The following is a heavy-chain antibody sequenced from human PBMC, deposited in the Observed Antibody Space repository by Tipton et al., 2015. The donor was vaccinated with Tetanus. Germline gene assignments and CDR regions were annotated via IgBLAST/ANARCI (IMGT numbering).Heavy chain of an antibody. CDR2: ILPIFGTT. J-gene: IGHJ4*01. D-gene: IGHD3-10*01. CDR1: GYAFTSYA. Sequence: QLVQSGPEVKKPGASVKVSCKTSGYAFTSYAFSWVRQAPGQGLEWMGTILPIFGTTNYAQKFQGRVTITADKSTRTVYMELSSLRSGDTAIYYCARDYDGSEPYDYWGQGTLVTVSS. CDR3: ARDYDGSEPYDY. V-gene: IGHV1-69*06.